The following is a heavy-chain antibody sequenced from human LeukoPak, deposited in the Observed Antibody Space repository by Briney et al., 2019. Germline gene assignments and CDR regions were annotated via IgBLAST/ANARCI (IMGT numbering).Heavy chain of an antibody. CDR2: IKSKPDGETT. Sequence: GGSLRLSCVVSGFSFSSAWMNWVRQAPGKGLEWVGRIKSKPDGETTDYAAAVKGRFTISRDDSKKTLFLQMSSLKTEDTAVYFCITKGYSSSRLYYFDYWGQGAQVIVSS. V-gene: IGHV3-15*07. J-gene: IGHJ4*02. D-gene: IGHD2-2*01. CDR1: GFSFSSAW. CDR3: ITKGYSSSRLYYFDY.